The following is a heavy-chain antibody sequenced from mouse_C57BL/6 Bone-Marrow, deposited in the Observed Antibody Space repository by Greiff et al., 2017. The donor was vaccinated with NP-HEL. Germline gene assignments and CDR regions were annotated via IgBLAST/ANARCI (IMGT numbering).Heavy chain of an antibody. Sequence: QVQLKQPGAELVKPGASVKLSCKASGYTFTSYWMHWVKQRPGQGLEWIGMIHPNSGSTNYNEKFKSKATLTVDKSSSTAYMQLSSLTSEDSAVYYCASYYSNYYAMDYWGQGTSVTVSS. CDR2: IHPNSGST. CDR1: GYTFTSYW. D-gene: IGHD2-5*01. CDR3: ASYYSNYYAMDY. V-gene: IGHV1-64*01. J-gene: IGHJ4*01.